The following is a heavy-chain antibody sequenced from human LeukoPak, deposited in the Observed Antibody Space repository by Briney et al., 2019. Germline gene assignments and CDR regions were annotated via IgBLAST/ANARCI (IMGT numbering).Heavy chain of an antibody. J-gene: IGHJ4*02. Sequence: SETLSLTCAVYGGSFSGYYWSWIRQPPGKGLEWIGEINHSGSTNYNPSLKSRVTISVDTSKNQFSLKLSSVTAADTAVYYCARLSSSTSWNTYYFDYWGQGTLVTVSS. CDR2: INHSGST. CDR1: GGSFSGYY. V-gene: IGHV4-34*01. D-gene: IGHD2-2*01. CDR3: ARLSSSTSWNTYYFDY.